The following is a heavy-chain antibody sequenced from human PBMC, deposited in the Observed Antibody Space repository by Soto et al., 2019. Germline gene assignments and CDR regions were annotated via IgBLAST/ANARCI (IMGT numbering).Heavy chain of an antibody. Sequence: EVQLVESGGGLVKPGGSLRISCAASGFSFTDYSMNWVRQAPGKGLEWVSSISGSSSYIYYADSLKGRFTVSRDNAERSLFLQMNSLGAEDTAVYYCARDGAYCSGTGCRDYYHYMDVWGKGTTVTVSS. CDR2: ISGSSSYI. J-gene: IGHJ6*03. D-gene: IGHD2-2*01. V-gene: IGHV3-21*01. CDR3: ARDGAYCSGTGCRDYYHYMDV. CDR1: GFSFTDYS.